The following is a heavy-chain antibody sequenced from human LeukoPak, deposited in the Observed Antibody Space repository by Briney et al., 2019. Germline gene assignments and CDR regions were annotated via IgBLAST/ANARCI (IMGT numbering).Heavy chain of an antibody. CDR1: GYTFTGYY. J-gene: IGHJ4*02. V-gene: IGHV1-2*02. CDR3: ARDPGTPFDS. CDR2: INPNSGGT. Sequence: ASVKVSCKASGYTFTGYYMHWVRQAPGQGLEWMGWINPNSGGTNYAQKFQGRVTMTRDTSISTAYMELSSLSSADTAVYYCARDPGTPFDSWGQGTQVTVSS. D-gene: IGHD2-15*01.